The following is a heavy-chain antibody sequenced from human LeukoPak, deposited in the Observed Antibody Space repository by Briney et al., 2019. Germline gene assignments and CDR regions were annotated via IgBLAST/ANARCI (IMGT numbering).Heavy chain of an antibody. CDR3: ARGKVKSPFYFDY. D-gene: IGHD3-10*01. Sequence: SGGSLRLSCAASGFTFSSYAMSWVRKAPGKGLEWVSAISGSGGSTYYADSVKGRFTISRDNSKNTLYLQMNSLRAEDTAVYYCARGKVKSPFYFDYWGQGTLVTVSS. CDR2: ISGSGGST. J-gene: IGHJ4*02. V-gene: IGHV3-23*01. CDR1: GFTFSSYA.